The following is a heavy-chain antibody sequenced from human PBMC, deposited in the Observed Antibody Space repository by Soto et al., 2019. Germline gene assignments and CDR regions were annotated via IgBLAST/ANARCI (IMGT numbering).Heavy chain of an antibody. V-gene: IGHV3-30*18. D-gene: IGHD2-21*02. CDR2: ISYDGSNK. CDR1: GFTFSSYG. J-gene: IGHJ5*02. Sequence: GGSLRLSCAASGFTFSSYGMHWVRQAPGKGLEWVAVISYDGSNKYYADSVRGRFTISRDNSKNTLYLQMNSLRAEDTAVYYCAKAFCGGGDCYSTDNWFDPWGQGTLVTVSS. CDR3: AKAFCGGGDCYSTDNWFDP.